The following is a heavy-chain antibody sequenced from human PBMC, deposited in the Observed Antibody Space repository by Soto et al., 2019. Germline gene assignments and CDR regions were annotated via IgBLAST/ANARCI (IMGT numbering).Heavy chain of an antibody. J-gene: IGHJ6*02. CDR3: AREAGYSSGPTGLYYYYYGMDV. V-gene: IGHV1-2*02. D-gene: IGHD6-19*01. Sequence: GASVKVSCKASGYTFTGYYMHWVRQAPGQGLEWMGWINPNSGGTNYAQKFQGRVTMTRDTSISTAYMELSRLRSDDTAVYYCAREAGYSSGPTGLYYYYYGMDVWGQGTTVTVSS. CDR2: INPNSGGT. CDR1: GYTFTGYY.